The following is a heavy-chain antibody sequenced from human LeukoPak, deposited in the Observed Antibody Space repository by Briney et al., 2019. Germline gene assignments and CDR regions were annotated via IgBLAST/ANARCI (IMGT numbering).Heavy chain of an antibody. D-gene: IGHD6-19*01. CDR2: INHSGST. CDR1: GGSISSSSYY. V-gene: IGHV4-39*07. Sequence: PSETLSLTCTVSGGSISSSSYYWGWIRQSPGKGLEWIGEINHSGSTNYNPSLKSRVTISVDTSKNQFSLKMSSVTAADTAMYYCARGWTFKTPLGRVAGTSSRRGRYFDHWGQGTLVTVSS. J-gene: IGHJ4*01. CDR3: ARGWTFKTPLGRVAGTSSRRGRYFDH.